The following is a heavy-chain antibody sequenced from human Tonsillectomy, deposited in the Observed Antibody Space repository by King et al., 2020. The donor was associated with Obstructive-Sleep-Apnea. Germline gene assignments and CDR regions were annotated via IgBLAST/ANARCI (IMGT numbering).Heavy chain of an antibody. CDR1: GYSFTTYW. J-gene: IGHJ4*02. CDR3: ARHHTHDGSFDY. CDR2: IDPSDSET. V-gene: IGHV5-10-1*03. Sequence: QLVQSGAEVKKPGESLRISCTGSGYSFTTYWITWVRQMPGKGLEWMGAIDPSDSETKYSPSFQGHVTISTDKSTNTAHLQLSSLKASDTAIYYCARHHTHDGSFDYWAQGTLVTVSS.